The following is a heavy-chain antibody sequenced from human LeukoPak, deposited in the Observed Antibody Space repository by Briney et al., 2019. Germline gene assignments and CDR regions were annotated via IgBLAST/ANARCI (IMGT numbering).Heavy chain of an antibody. CDR1: GGSFSGYY. J-gene: IGHJ4*02. Sequence: SETLSLTCAVYGGSFSGYYWSWIRQPPGKGLEWIGEINQSGRTNYNPSLKSRVTISVDTSKNQFSLKLTSVTAADTAVYYCVREGTVGDIVVIPAAYFDYWGQGALVTVSS. CDR3: VREGTVGDIVVIPAAYFDY. D-gene: IGHD2-2*01. V-gene: IGHV4-34*01. CDR2: INQSGRT.